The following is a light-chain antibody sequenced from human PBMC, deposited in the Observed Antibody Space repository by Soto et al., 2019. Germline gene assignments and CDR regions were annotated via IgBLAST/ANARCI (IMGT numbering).Light chain of an antibody. CDR2: GAS. Sequence: QTVVTQEPSLTGSPGGTVTLTCASSTGAVTSGYYPNWFQQKPGQAPRALIFGASNNHYWTPARFSGTLLGGKAALTLSGVQPEDEAEYYRLLYYGGARVFVTGTNLTVL. J-gene: IGLJ1*01. CDR1: TGAVTSGYY. V-gene: IGLV7-43*01. CDR3: LLYYGGARV.